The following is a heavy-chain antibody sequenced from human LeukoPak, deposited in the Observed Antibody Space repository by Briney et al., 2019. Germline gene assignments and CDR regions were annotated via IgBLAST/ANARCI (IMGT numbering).Heavy chain of an antibody. J-gene: IGHJ4*02. V-gene: IGHV4-59*08. CDR3: ARRSSSSGWYVDY. D-gene: IGHD6-19*01. CDR1: GFSITSYY. CDR2: ISYGGST. Sequence: WETLSLTCTVSGFSITSYYLSWIRQPPGKGLQWIGQISYGGSTTYNPSLESRVTISVDTSHNQFSLRLSSVTASDTAIYYCARRSSSSGWYVDYWGQGTLVTVSS.